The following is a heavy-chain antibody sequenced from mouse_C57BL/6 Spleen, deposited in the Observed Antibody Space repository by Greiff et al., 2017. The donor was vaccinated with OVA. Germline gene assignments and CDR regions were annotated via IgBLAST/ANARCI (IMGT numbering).Heavy chain of an antibody. CDR3: ARSHDGYYWYFDV. CDR2: IYPGDGDT. J-gene: IGHJ1*03. D-gene: IGHD2-3*01. Sequence: LQESGAELVKPGASVKISCKASGYAFSSYWMNWVKQRPGKGLEWIGQIYPGDGDTNYNGKFKGKATLTADKSSSTAYMQLSSLTSEDSAVYFCARSHDGYYWYFDVWGTGTTVTVSS. V-gene: IGHV1-80*01. CDR1: GYAFSSYW.